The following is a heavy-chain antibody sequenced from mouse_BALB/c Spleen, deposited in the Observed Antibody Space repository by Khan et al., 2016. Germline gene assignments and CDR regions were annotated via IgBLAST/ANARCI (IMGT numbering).Heavy chain of an antibody. J-gene: IGHJ4*01. CDR3: ARAWYSMDY. Sequence: QVQLQQSGAELMKPGASVKISCKATGYTFSNYWIEWVKQRPGHGLEWIGEILPGSDRTNYKEKFKGKATFTADTSSNTAYMQLSSLTSEDTAVYYCARAWYSMDYWGQGTSVTVSS. CDR2: ILPGSDRT. V-gene: IGHV1-9*01. CDR1: GYTFSNYW.